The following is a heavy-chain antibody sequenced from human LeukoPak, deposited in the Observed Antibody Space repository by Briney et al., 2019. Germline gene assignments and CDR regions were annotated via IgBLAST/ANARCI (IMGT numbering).Heavy chain of an antibody. J-gene: IGHJ4*02. CDR3: ARSCGGDCHSSHHYYFDY. D-gene: IGHD2-21*02. CDR2: ISTNSSYL. V-gene: IGHV3-21*01. CDR1: GFTFSTYS. Sequence: PGGSLRLSCAASGFTFSTYSMHWVRQAPGKGLEWVSSISTNSSYLYYADSVKGRFTISRDDAKNSLYLQMNSLRAEDTAVYYCARSCGGDCHSSHHYYFDYWGQGSLVTVSS.